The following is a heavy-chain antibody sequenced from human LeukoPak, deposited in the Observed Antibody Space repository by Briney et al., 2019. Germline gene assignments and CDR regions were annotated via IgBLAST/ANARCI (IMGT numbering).Heavy chain of an antibody. V-gene: IGHV3-23*01. CDR3: AKDTYGSGSYSFDY. J-gene: IGHJ4*02. D-gene: IGHD3-10*01. CDR2: ISHSGTNT. Sequence: GSLRLSCAASGFIFNTYAMTWVRQAPGKGLEWVSGISHSGTNTYYTDSVRGRFTISRDNSKNTPYLQMNSLRAEDTAVYYCAKDTYGSGSYSFDYWGQGTLVTVSS. CDR1: GFIFNTYA.